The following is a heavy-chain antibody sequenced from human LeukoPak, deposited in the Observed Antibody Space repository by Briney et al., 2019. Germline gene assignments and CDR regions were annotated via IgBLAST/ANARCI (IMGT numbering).Heavy chain of an antibody. CDR3: ARRHGGEFDY. Sequence: GGSLRLSCAASGFTFSSYAMSWIRQAPGKGLEWVSVIYSGGSTYCADSVKGRFTISRDNSKNTLYLQMNSLRAEDTAVYYCARRHGGEFDYWGQGTLVTVSS. CDR1: GFTFSSYA. D-gene: IGHD4-23*01. J-gene: IGHJ4*02. V-gene: IGHV3-66*04. CDR2: IYSGGST.